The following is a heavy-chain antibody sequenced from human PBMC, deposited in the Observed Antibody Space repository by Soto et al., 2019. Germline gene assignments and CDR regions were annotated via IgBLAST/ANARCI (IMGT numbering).Heavy chain of an antibody. CDR1: GFTFTSSA. Sequence: RASVKVSCKASGFTFTSSAVQWVRQARGQRLEWIGWIVVGSGNTNYAQKFQERVTITRDMSTSTAYMELSSLRSEDTAVYYCAADSYYYDSSGSDAFDIWGQGTMVTVSS. CDR2: IVVGSGNT. D-gene: IGHD3-22*01. CDR3: AADSYYYDSSGSDAFDI. J-gene: IGHJ3*02. V-gene: IGHV1-58*01.